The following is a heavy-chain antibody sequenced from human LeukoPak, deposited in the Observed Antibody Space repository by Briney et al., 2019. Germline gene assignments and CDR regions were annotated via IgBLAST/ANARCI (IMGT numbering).Heavy chain of an antibody. D-gene: IGHD6-19*01. V-gene: IGHV3-23*01. CDR3: AKALSGWSYSPLLDY. J-gene: IGHJ4*02. Sequence: GGSLRLSCAASGFTFSSYAMSWVRQAPGKGLEWVSAISGSGGSTYYADSVKGRFTISRDNSKNTLYLQMNSLGAEDTAVYYCAKALSGWSYSPLLDYWGQGTLVTVSS. CDR1: GFTFSSYA. CDR2: ISGSGGST.